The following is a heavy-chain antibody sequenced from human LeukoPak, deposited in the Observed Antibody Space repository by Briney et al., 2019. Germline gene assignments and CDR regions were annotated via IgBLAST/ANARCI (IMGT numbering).Heavy chain of an antibody. D-gene: IGHD6-13*01. J-gene: IGHJ5*02. V-gene: IGHV1-2*02. CDR1: GYTFIGYY. Sequence: ASVKVSCKASGYTFIGYYMLWVRQAPGQGLEWMGWINPNSGGAHYAQKFQGRVTMTRDTSISTAYMELSRLRTDDTAVYYCARSTGYSSSCYWFEPWGQGTLVTVSS. CDR2: INPNSGGA. CDR3: ARSTGYSSSCYWFEP.